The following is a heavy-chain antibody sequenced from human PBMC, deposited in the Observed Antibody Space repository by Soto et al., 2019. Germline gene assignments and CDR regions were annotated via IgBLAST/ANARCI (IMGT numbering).Heavy chain of an antibody. Sequence: GGSLRLSCAASGFIFSSYWMSWVRQAPGKGLEWVANIKQDGSEKYYVDSVRGRFTISRDNAKNSLYLQMNSLRAEDTAVYYCTSLSHIVVVNSIPYFDYWGQGTLVTVSS. CDR1: GFIFSSYW. V-gene: IGHV3-7*01. CDR2: IKQDGSEK. J-gene: IGHJ4*02. CDR3: TSLSHIVVVNSIPYFDY. D-gene: IGHD2-21*01.